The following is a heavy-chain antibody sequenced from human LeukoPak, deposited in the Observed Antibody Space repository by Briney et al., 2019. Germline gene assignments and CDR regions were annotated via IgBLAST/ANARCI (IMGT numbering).Heavy chain of an antibody. D-gene: IGHD6-13*01. V-gene: IGHV3-11*01. J-gene: IGHJ4*02. CDR2: ISSSGITI. CDR1: GFTFSDYY. Sequence: GGYLRLYCAASGFTFSDYYMSWLRQAPGKGLEWVSYISSSGITIYYADSVKGRFTISRDNAKNSLYLQMNSLRAEATAVYYCASSSWYRRYFDYWGQGTLVTVSS. CDR3: ASSSWYRRYFDY.